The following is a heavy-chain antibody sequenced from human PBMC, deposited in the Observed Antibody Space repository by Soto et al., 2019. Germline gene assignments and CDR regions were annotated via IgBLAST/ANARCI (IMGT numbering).Heavy chain of an antibody. CDR1: GYTLTELS. CDR2: FDPEDGET. J-gene: IGHJ4*02. Sequence: ASVKVSCKVSGYTLTELSMHWVRQSPGKGLEWMGGFDPEDGETIYAQKFQGRVTMTEDTSTDTAYMELSSLRSEDTAVYYCAARPPRGLNFDYWGQGTLVTVSS. V-gene: IGHV1-24*01. D-gene: IGHD4-17*01. CDR3: AARPPRGLNFDY.